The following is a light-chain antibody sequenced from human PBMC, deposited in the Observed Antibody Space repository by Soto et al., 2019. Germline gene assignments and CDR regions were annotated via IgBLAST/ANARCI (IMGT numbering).Light chain of an antibody. CDR1: QSISPW. Sequence: DIQMTQSASTLSASVGDRVTITCRASQSISPWLAWYQQKPGKAPKLLIYDVSSLESGVPSRFSGSGSGTEFTLTISSLQPDDFATYYCQQYNAYSWTFGPGTKVDI. V-gene: IGKV1-5*01. CDR2: DVS. CDR3: QQYNAYSWT. J-gene: IGKJ1*01.